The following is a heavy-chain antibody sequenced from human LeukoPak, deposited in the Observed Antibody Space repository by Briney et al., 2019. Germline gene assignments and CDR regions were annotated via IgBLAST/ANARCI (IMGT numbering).Heavy chain of an antibody. CDR3: AREEYYYGSSGYYYFDAFDI. CDR1: GGSISSYY. Sequence: PSETLSLTCTVSGGSISSYYWSWIRQPPGKGLEWIGYIYYSGSTNYNPSLKSQVTISVDTPKNQFSLKLSSVTAADTAVYYFAREEYYYGSSGYYYFDAFDIWGQGTMVTVSS. D-gene: IGHD3-22*01. V-gene: IGHV4-59*01. CDR2: IYYSGST. J-gene: IGHJ3*02.